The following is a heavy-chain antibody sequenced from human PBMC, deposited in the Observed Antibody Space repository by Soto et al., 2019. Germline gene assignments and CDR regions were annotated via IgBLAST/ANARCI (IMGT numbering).Heavy chain of an antibody. CDR3: ARAYSDAFDI. Sequence: SGGSLRLSCAASGFTFSDYYMTWIRQAPGKGLEYVSYISSSGTAIYYADSVKGRFTISRDNAKKSLFLQMSSLRAEDTAVYYCARAYSDAFDIWGQGTMVTVSS. V-gene: IGHV3-11*01. J-gene: IGHJ3*02. D-gene: IGHD2-15*01. CDR1: GFTFSDYY. CDR2: ISSSGTAI.